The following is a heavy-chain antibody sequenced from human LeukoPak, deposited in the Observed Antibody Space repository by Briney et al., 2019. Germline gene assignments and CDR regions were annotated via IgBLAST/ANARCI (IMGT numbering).Heavy chain of an antibody. CDR3: AREALVGYDLLTGHYDY. CDR2: IYYSGST. J-gene: IGHJ4*02. Sequence: SETLSLTCTVSGGSISSGDYYWSWIRQPPGKGLEWIGSIYYSGSTYYNPSLKSRITISVDTSKNQFSLRLSSVTAADTAVYYCAREALVGYDLLTGHYDYWGQGTLVTVSS. V-gene: IGHV4-30-4*01. D-gene: IGHD3-9*01. CDR1: GGSISSGDYY.